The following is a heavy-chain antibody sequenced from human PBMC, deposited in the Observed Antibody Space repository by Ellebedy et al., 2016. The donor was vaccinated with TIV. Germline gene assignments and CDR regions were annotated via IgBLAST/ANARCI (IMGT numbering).Heavy chain of an antibody. CDR3: AKGRGGGSDSSAPRYYFDY. D-gene: IGHD3-22*01. CDR1: GFTFSSYA. V-gene: IGHV3-23*01. CDR2: ISNTGSRT. J-gene: IGHJ4*02. Sequence: GESLKISCAASGFTFSSYAMSWVRQAPGKGLEWVSTISNTGSRTYYEDSVEGRFTISRDNSKKTLYLQMNSLRAEDTAIYYCAKGRGGGSDSSAPRYYFDYWGLGTLVTVSS.